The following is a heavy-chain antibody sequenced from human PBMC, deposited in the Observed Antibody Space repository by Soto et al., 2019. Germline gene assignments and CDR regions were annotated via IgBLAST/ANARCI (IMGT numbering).Heavy chain of an antibody. CDR2: ISGSGGST. D-gene: IGHD6-19*01. CDR3: AKSHGSSGPHAFDI. V-gene: IGHV3-23*01. J-gene: IGHJ3*02. Sequence: GGSLRLSCAASGFSFSSYAISWVRLAPGKGLEWVSAISGSGGSTYYADSVKGRFTISRDNSKNTLYLQMNSLRAEDTAVYYCAKSHGSSGPHAFDIWGQGTMVTVSS. CDR1: GFSFSSYA.